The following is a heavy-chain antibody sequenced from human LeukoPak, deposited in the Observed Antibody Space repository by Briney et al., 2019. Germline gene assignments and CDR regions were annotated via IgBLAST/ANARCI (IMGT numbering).Heavy chain of an antibody. J-gene: IGHJ4*02. CDR1: GGSISSYY. V-gene: IGHV4-4*07. CDR3: ARGQNSSWECYFDY. Sequence: PSETLSLTCAVSGGSISSYYWSWIRQPAGKGLEWIGRIYTSGSTNYNPSLKSRVTMSVDTSKNQFSLKLSSVTAADTAVYYCARGQNSSWECYFDYWGQGTLVTVSS. D-gene: IGHD6-13*01. CDR2: IYTSGST.